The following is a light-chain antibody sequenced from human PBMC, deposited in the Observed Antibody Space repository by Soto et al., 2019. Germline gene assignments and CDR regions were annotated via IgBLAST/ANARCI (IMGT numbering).Light chain of an antibody. CDR2: GAS. J-gene: IGKJ4*01. V-gene: IGKV3-20*01. CDR1: QAIGSRY. Sequence: DIALTQSPGTLSLSPGERATLSCRASQAIGSRYLAWYQQKPGQRPRLLIYGASSRATGIPDRFSGSGSGTDFTLTISRLQPEDFAVYYCQHYVGSPLTFGGGTKVEI. CDR3: QHYVGSPLT.